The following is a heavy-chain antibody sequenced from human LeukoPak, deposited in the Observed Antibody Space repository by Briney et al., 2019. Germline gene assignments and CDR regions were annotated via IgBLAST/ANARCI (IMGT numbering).Heavy chain of an antibody. CDR1: GVSISNYY. J-gene: IGHJ4*02. CDR3: ARVPPVETATTFFDF. CDR2: YYYSGNT. D-gene: IGHD5-24*01. Sequence: PSETLSLTCTVSGVSISNYYWSWIRQPPGKGLEWIGYYYYSGNTNYNPSLKSRVTISADTSKNQFSLRLFSVTASDTAVYYCARVPPVETATTFFDFWGQGTLVTVSS. V-gene: IGHV4-59*08.